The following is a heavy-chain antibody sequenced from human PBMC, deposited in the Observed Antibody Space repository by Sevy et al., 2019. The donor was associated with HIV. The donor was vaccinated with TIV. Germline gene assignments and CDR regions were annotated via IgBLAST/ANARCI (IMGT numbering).Heavy chain of an antibody. J-gene: IGHJ6*02. CDR2: SYSDDSR. Sequence: GGSLRLSCAASGFTVTNNYISWVRQAPGKGLDWVALSYSDDSRYFADSVRGRFTISRDSLKNTLYLQMNSLRAEDTAGYYCARLHQHIAAARAMDVWGQGTTVTVSS. V-gene: IGHV3-53*01. CDR3: ARLHQHIAAARAMDV. D-gene: IGHD6-13*01. CDR1: GFTVTNNY.